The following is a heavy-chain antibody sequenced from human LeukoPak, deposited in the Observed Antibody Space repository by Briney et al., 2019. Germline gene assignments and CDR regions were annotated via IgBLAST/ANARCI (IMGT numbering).Heavy chain of an antibody. V-gene: IGHV3-48*01. D-gene: IGHD2-15*01. CDR1: GFTFSSYS. CDR2: ISSSSSTI. CDR3: ARARTPKPAEYFQH. Sequence: GGSLRLSCAASGFTFSSYSMNWVRQAPGKGLEWVSYISSSSSTIYYADSVKGRFTISRDNAKNSLYLQMISLRAEDTAVYYCARARTPKPAEYFQHWGQGTLVTVSS. J-gene: IGHJ1*01.